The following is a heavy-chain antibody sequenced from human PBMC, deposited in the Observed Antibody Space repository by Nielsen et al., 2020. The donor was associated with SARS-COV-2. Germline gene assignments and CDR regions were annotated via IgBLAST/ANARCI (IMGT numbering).Heavy chain of an antibody. V-gene: IGHV4-39*07. Sequence: WIRQPPGKGLEWIGNIFYSGSTYYNPSLKSRVSISIDTSKNQFSLKLSQGKEEEKEGEEGERGEKKQWGFDPWGQGTLVTVSS. CDR2: IFYSGST. J-gene: IGHJ5*02. D-gene: IGHD3-10*01. CDR3: ERGEKKQWGFDP.